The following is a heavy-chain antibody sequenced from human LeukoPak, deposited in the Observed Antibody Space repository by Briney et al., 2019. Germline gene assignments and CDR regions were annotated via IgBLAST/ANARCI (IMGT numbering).Heavy chain of an antibody. CDR2: IYNDDTT. CDR1: GFSFSTNY. CDR3: ARVPEIQYCSSTTCSPLHFDY. D-gene: IGHD2-2*01. J-gene: IGHJ4*02. V-gene: IGHV3-66*02. Sequence: GSLRLSCAASGFSFSTNYMSWVRQAPGKGLEWVSIIYNDDTTYYTDSVRGRFTFSRDYYKNTLYLQMDSLRAEDTAVYYCARVPEIQYCSSTTCSPLHFDYWGQGTLVAVSS.